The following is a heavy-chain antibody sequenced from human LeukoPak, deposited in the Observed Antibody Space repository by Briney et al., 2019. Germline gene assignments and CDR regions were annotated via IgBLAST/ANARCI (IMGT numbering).Heavy chain of an antibody. D-gene: IGHD2-2*01. J-gene: IGHJ5*02. CDR2: FDPEDGET. Sequence: GASVKVSCKVSGYTLTELSTHWVRQAPGKGLEWMGGFDPEDGETIYAQKFQGRVTMTEDTSTDTAYMELGSLRSEDTAVYYCATNRIVVVPAAMWGGWFDPWGQGTLVTVSS. CDR3: ATNRIVVVPAAMWGGWFDP. V-gene: IGHV1-24*01. CDR1: GYTLTELS.